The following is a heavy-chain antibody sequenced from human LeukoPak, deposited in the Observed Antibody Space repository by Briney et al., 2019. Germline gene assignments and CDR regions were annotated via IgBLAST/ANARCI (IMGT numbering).Heavy chain of an antibody. Sequence: GASVKVSCKASGYTFTSYSMHWARQAPGQRLEWMGWINAGNGNTKYSQKFQGRVTITRDTSASTAYMELSSLRSEDTAVYYCARSYDILTGSFDYWGQGTLVTVSS. V-gene: IGHV1-3*01. D-gene: IGHD3-9*01. CDR3: ARSYDILTGSFDY. J-gene: IGHJ4*02. CDR1: GYTFTSYS. CDR2: INAGNGNT.